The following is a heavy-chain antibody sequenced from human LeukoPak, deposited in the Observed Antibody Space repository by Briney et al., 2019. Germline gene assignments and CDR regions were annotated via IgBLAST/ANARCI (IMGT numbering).Heavy chain of an antibody. CDR3: ARQYDSYFYYYLDL. CDR2: LYHPDST. CDR1: GYPINSAYY. Sequence: SETLSLTCAVSGYPINSAYYWVWVRQPPGKGLEWIGSLYHPDSTYYNPSLESRVTMSVDTSRNQFSLKLSFVTAADTAVYYCARQYDSYFYYYLDLWGTGTTVTVPS. D-gene: IGHD2-2*01. J-gene: IGHJ6*03. V-gene: IGHV4-38-2*01.